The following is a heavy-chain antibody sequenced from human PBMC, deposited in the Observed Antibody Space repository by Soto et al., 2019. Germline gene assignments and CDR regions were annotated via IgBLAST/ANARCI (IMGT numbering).Heavy chain of an antibody. D-gene: IGHD5-18*01. CDR3: ARGRGYSYSLAP. CDR1: GDSISSNNNY. J-gene: IGHJ5*02. Sequence: QVQLQESGPGLVKPSQTLSLTCTVSGDSISSNNNYWSWIRQPPGEGLEWIGFISYSGTTSYSQSITGRVAISLDTSKNQFSLSLSSVTAADTAVYYCARGRGYSYSLAPWGQGTLVTVSS. V-gene: IGHV4-30-4*01. CDR2: ISYSGTT.